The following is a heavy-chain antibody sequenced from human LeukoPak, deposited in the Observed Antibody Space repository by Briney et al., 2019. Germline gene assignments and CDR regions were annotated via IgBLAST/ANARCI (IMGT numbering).Heavy chain of an antibody. CDR2: IIPQSGGT. CDR1: GFTFTGYY. CDR3: VRNGHCDTANCYAWFDP. V-gene: IGHV1-2*02. Sequence: ASVEVSCKASGFTFTGYYIHWMRQAPGQGLEWMGWIIPQSGGTNYAPNFQGRVTMTRDTSISTAYMELSSLRSDDTAVYYCVRNGHCDTANCYAWFDPWGQGTLVTVSS. D-gene: IGHD2-2*03. J-gene: IGHJ5*02.